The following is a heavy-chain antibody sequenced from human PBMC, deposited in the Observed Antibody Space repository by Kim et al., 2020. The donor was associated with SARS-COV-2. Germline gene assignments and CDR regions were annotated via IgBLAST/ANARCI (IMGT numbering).Heavy chain of an antibody. CDR2: ISSNGGST. D-gene: IGHD2-2*02. V-gene: IGHV3-64D*09. J-gene: IGHJ4*02. CDR3: VWSTFSYTEPHSHYFDY. Sequence: GGSLRLSCSASGFTFSSYAMHWVRQAPGKGLEYVSAISSNGGSTYYADSVKGRFTISRDNSKNTLYLQMSSLRAEDTAVYYCVWSTFSYTEPHSHYFDYWGQGTLVTVSS. CDR1: GFTFSSYA.